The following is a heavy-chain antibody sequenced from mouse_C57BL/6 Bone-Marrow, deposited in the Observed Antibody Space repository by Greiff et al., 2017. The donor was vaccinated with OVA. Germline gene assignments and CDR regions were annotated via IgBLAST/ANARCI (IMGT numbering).Heavy chain of an antibody. CDR3: ARWGWAYLYFDV. J-gene: IGHJ1*03. CDR1: GYTFTSYW. D-gene: IGHD3-3*01. Sequence: QVQLKQPGAELVKPGASVKLSCKASGYTFTSYWMQWVKQRPGQGLEWIGEIDPSDSYTNYNQKFKGKATLTVDTSSSTAYMQLSSLTSEDSAVYYCARWGWAYLYFDVWGTGTTVTVSS. CDR2: IDPSDSYT. V-gene: IGHV1-50*01.